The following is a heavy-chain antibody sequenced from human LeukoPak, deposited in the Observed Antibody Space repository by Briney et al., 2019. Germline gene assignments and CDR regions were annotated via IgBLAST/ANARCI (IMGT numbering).Heavy chain of an antibody. J-gene: IGHJ4*02. CDR2: IYHGGST. V-gene: IGHV4-38-2*01. Sequence: SETLSLTCAVSGYSISSGYYWGWIRQSPGKGLEWIGSIYHGGSTYYNSSLKSRVTISVDTSKNQVSLKLSSVTAADTAVYYCVRHRIQCRSSDCYWATVRYWGQGTLVTVSS. D-gene: IGHD2-21*02. CDR3: VRHRIQCRSSDCYWATVRY. CDR1: GYSISSGYY.